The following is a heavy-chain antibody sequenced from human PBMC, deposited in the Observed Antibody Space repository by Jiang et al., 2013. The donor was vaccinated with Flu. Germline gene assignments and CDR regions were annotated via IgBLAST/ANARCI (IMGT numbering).Heavy chain of an antibody. Sequence: EVQLVESGGGLVQPGGSLKLSCAASGFTFSGSAMHWVRQASGKGLEWVGRIRSKANNYGTAYAAPVKGRFTVSRDDSKNTAYLQMNSLITEDTAVYYCAGDRVKGGLDSCISF. V-gene: IGHV3-73*02. CDR3: AGDRVKGGLDSCISF. CDR1: GFTFSGSA. D-gene: IGHD2-21*02. CDR2: IRSKANNYGT. J-gene: IGHJ3*01.